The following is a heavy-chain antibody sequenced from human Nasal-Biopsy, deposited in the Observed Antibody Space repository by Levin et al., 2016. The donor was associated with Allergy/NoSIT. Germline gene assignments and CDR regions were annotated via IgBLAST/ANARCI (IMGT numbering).Heavy chain of an antibody. CDR1: AFTFSSYS. J-gene: IGHJ6*02. CDR3: ARGGYSTYYGMDV. V-gene: IGHV3-21*01. CDR2: ITSTSAYI. Sequence: GGSLRLSCAASAFTFSSYSMNWVRQAPGKGLEWVSSITSTSAYIYYADSVKGRFTISRDNAKNSLSLRMNSLRAEDTAVYYCARGGYSTYYGMDVWGQGTTVTVSS. D-gene: IGHD6-25*01.